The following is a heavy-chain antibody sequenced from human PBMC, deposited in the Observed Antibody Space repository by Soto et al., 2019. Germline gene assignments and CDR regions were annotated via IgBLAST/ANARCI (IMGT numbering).Heavy chain of an antibody. V-gene: IGHV2-5*02. CDR2: IYWDDDK. CDR3: ARESPDVNFDY. J-gene: IGHJ4*02. CDR1: GFSLSTSGVG. Sequence: QITLKESGPTLVKPTQTLTLTCTFSGFSLSTSGVGVGWIRQPPGKALEWLALIYWDDDKRYSPSLKSRLTXTXXPSHNQVVLTMTNMDPVDTATYYCARESPDVNFDYWGQGTLVTVSS.